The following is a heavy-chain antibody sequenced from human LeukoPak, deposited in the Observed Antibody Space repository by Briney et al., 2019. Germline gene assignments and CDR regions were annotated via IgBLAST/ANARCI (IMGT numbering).Heavy chain of an antibody. Sequence: PGRSLRLSCAASGFTFDGYAMHWVRQAPGKGLEWVSGISWNSGSIGYADSVKGRFTISRDNAKNSLYLQMNSLRAEDTALYYCAKDLSALLPGAHNYMDVWGKGTTVTISS. J-gene: IGHJ6*03. CDR3: AKDLSALLPGAHNYMDV. V-gene: IGHV3-9*01. CDR2: ISWNSGSI. CDR1: GFTFDGYA. D-gene: IGHD3-3*02.